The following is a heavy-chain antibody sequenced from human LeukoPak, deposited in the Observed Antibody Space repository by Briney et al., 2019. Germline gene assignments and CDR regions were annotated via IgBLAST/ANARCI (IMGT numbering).Heavy chain of an antibody. CDR3: ARVHYGYPYYFDY. V-gene: IGHV4-38-2*02. D-gene: IGHD5-18*01. CDR1: GYSISGGYY. Sequence: SETLSLTCTVSGYSISGGYYWGWIRQPPGKGPEWIGSIYHSGSTYYNPSLKSRVTISVDTSKNQFSLKLSSVTAADTAVYYCARVHYGYPYYFDYWGQGTLVTVSS. J-gene: IGHJ4*02. CDR2: IYHSGST.